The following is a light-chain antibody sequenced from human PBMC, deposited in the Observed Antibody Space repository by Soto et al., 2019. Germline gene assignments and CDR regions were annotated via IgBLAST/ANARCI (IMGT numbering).Light chain of an antibody. CDR2: DAS. V-gene: IGKV3-11*01. J-gene: IGKJ2*02. CDR1: QSVSSY. CDR3: QQRSNWPPLST. Sequence: EIVLTRSPATLSLSPGERATLSCRASQSVSSYLAWYQQKPGQAPRLLIYDASNRATGIPARFSGSGSGTDFTLTISSLEPEDFAVYYCQQRSNWPPLSTFGQGTKLEIK.